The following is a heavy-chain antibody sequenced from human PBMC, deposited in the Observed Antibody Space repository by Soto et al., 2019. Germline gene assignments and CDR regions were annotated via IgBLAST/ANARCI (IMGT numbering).Heavy chain of an antibody. CDR1: GGSITSGDDY. J-gene: IGHJ4*01. V-gene: IGHV4-30-4*01. D-gene: IGHD3-3*01. CDR3: ARGIGDYYFDF. CDR2: IYKSGNT. Sequence: QVQLQESGPGVSKPSQTLSLTCSVSGGSITSGDDYWSWIRQPPGKGLEYIGYIYKSGNTYYNPSLRLRVSVSRDTSTNQFTLKLSSVTAGDTAVYYCARGIGDYYFDFWGHGSLVIVSS.